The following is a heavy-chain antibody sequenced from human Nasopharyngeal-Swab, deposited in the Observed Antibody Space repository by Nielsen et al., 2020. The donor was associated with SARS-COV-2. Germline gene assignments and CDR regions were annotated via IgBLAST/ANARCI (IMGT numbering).Heavy chain of an antibody. V-gene: IGHV4-31*02. D-gene: IGHD1-1*01. Sequence: WIHQPPGKGLEWIGYIYRLGGTSYNPSLKSRVTISLDASNNQFSLRLSSVTAADTAMFYCARGTPFDYWGQGILVTVSS. J-gene: IGHJ4*02. CDR2: IYRLGGT. CDR3: ARGTPFDY.